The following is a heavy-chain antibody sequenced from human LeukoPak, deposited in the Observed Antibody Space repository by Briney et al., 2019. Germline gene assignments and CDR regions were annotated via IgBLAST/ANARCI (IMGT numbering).Heavy chain of an antibody. V-gene: IGHV4-34*01. J-gene: IGHJ4*02. D-gene: IGHD6-13*01. CDR3: ASARDSSQNDY. CDR1: GGSFSGYY. CDR2: INHSGST. Sequence: PSETLSLTCAVHGGSFSGYYWSWIRQPPGKGLEWIGEINHSGSTNYNPSLKSRVTISVDTSKNQFSLKLSSVTAADTAVYYCASARDSSQNDYWGQGTLVTVSS.